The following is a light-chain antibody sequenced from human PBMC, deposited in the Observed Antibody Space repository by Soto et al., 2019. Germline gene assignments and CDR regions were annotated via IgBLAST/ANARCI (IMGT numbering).Light chain of an antibody. CDR2: DAS. J-gene: IGKJ5*01. V-gene: IGKV3-11*01. CDR1: QSVTTY. CDR3: QQRSHLLPSIT. Sequence: EIVLTQSPATRSLSPGERANISRRASQSVTTYLAWYQQKPGQAPRLPIYDASDRATGIPARFRGSGSGTNFTLTISILEPEDFAVNCCQQRSHLLPSITSGQGTRLEIK.